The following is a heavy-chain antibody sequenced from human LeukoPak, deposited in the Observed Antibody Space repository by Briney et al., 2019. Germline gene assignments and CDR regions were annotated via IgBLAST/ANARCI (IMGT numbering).Heavy chain of an antibody. CDR2: IRYDGSNK. CDR3: AKASAFDY. V-gene: IGHV3-30*02. Sequence: GGSLTLSCAASGFTFSGYDMHWVSQAQGKGREWVAFIRYDGSNKYFTDSVKGRFTIARNNSKTALYQQRNSLRPEDTAGYYCAKASAFDYWGQGTLVTVPS. CDR1: GFTFSGYD. J-gene: IGHJ4*02.